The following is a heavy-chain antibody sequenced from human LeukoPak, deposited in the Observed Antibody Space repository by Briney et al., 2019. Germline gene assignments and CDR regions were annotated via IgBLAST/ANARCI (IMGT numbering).Heavy chain of an antibody. D-gene: IGHD3-10*01. Sequence: ASVKVSCKASGYTFTSYYMHWVRQAPGQGLEWMGIINPSGGSTSYAQKFQGRVTMTRDMSTSTVYMELSSLRSEDTAVYYCARVVTYYYGSGSYYHNWFDPWGQGTLVTVSS. V-gene: IGHV1-46*01. CDR2: INPSGGST. J-gene: IGHJ5*02. CDR3: ARVVTYYYGSGSYYHNWFDP. CDR1: GYTFTSYY.